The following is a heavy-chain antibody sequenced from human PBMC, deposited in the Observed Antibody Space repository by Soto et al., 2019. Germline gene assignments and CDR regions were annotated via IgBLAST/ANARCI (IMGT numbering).Heavy chain of an antibody. Sequence: QVQLVESGGGVVQPGRSLRLSCAASGFTFSSYAMHWVRQAPGKGLEWVAVISYDGSNKYYADSVKGRFTISRDNSKKTLYLQMNSLRAEDTAVYYCARGLIVLVPAAKDRGLGVDPWGQGTLVTVSS. D-gene: IGHD2-2*01. V-gene: IGHV3-30-3*01. J-gene: IGHJ5*02. CDR2: ISYDGSNK. CDR1: GFTFSSYA. CDR3: ARGLIVLVPAAKDRGLGVDP.